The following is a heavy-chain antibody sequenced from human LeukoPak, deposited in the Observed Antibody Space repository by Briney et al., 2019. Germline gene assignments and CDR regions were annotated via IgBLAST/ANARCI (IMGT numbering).Heavy chain of an antibody. CDR1: GDSIGDYY. V-gene: IGHV4-59*01. CDR3: ARGSGQWGFDS. D-gene: IGHD3-10*01. Sequence: SETLSLTCTVSGDSIGDYYWSWVRQPPGKGLEWIGYIYKSGSSSYNPSLKSRVTMSVDASKNQFSLKLSSVTAADTAVYYCARGSGQWGFDSWGQGTLVTVSS. J-gene: IGHJ4*02. CDR2: IYKSGSS.